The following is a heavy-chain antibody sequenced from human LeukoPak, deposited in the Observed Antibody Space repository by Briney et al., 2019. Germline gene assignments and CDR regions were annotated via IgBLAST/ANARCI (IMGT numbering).Heavy chain of an antibody. Sequence: SETLSLTCTVSGGSISSSSYYWGWIRQPPGKGLEWIGSIYYSGSTYYNPSLKSRVTISVDTSKNQFSLKLSSVTAADTAVYYCAREGGAVVQGVAFDYWGQGTLVTVSS. J-gene: IGHJ4*02. CDR3: AREGGAVVQGVAFDY. D-gene: IGHD6-19*01. CDR2: IYYSGST. CDR1: GGSISSSSYY. V-gene: IGHV4-39*07.